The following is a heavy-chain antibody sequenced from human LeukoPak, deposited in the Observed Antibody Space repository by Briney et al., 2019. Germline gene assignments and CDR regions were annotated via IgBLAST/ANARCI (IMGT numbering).Heavy chain of an antibody. D-gene: IGHD2-2*01. Sequence: GASVKVSCKASGYTFTSYDINWVRQATGQGLEWMGWMNPNSGNTGYAQKFQGGVTMTRDTSISTAYMELSRLRSDDTAVYYCARGQLLRIGNWFDPWGQGTLVTVSS. CDR1: GYTFTSYD. CDR3: ARGQLLRIGNWFDP. J-gene: IGHJ5*02. CDR2: MNPNSGNT. V-gene: IGHV1-8*02.